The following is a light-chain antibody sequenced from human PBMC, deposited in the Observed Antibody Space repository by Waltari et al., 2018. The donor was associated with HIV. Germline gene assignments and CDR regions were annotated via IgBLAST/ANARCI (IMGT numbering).Light chain of an antibody. J-gene: IGLJ1*01. CDR3: SSYTSSSTRV. Sequence: QSALTPPASVSGSPGQSITISCTGTSSDVGDSNYVSWYQQHPGKAPKLIIYDVSNRPSGVSNRFSGSKSGNTASLTISGLQTEDEADYYCSSYTSSSTRVFGTGTKVTVL. CDR2: DVS. V-gene: IGLV2-14*01. CDR1: SSDVGDSNY.